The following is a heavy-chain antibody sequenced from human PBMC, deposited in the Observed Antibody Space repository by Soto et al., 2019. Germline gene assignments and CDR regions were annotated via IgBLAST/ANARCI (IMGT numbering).Heavy chain of an antibody. D-gene: IGHD6-19*01. CDR1: GFTFSDYA. CDR2: VSHDGRNT. J-gene: IGHJ4*02. CDR3: AKGGRQWLVTSDFNY. V-gene: IGHV3-30*18. Sequence: VQLVESGGGVVQPGRSLRLSCAASGFTFSDYAMHWVRQVPGKGLEWVAVVSHDGRNTPYADSVKGRFTISRDSSKNTVSLEMTSLRAEDTAVYYWAKGGRQWLVTSDFNYWGQGALVTVSS.